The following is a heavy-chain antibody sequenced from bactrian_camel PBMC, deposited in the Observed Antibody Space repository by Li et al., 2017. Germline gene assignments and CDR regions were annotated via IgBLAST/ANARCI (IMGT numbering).Heavy chain of an antibody. V-gene: IGHV3S53*01. CDR3: AKLQSGSFPRPWDS. J-gene: IGHJ4*01. CDR2: IDSDGHT. CDR1: ICGDGMCC. D-gene: IGHD2*01. Sequence: HVQLVESGGGLVQPGGSLRLSCVASICGDGMCCMAWFRQAPGKQREGVGFIDSDGHTSYADFVKGRFTISRNNALNSLYLQLNNLKTDDTAIYYCAKLQSGSFPRPWDSWGQGTQVTVS.